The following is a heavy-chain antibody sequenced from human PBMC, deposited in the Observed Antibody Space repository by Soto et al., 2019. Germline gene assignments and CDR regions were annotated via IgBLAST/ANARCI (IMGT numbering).Heavy chain of an antibody. D-gene: IGHD3-3*01. CDR2: ISSSSSYI. V-gene: IGHV3-21*01. CDR3: ARVWSEPPWSGYYLDYYYYGMDV. Sequence: GGSLRLSCAASGFTFSSYSMNWVRQAPGKGLEWVLSISSSSSYIYYADSVKGRFTISRDNAKNSLYLQMNSLRAEDTAVYYCARVWSEPPWSGYYLDYYYYGMDVWGQGTTVTVSS. CDR1: GFTFSSYS. J-gene: IGHJ6*02.